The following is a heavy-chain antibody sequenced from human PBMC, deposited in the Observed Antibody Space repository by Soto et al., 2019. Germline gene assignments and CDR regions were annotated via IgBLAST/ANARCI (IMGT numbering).Heavy chain of an antibody. V-gene: IGHV1-3*01. CDR2: INAGNGNT. CDR1: GYTFTSYA. D-gene: IGHD1-26*01. J-gene: IGHJ6*02. CDR3: ARLREGYDYYYGMDV. Sequence: QVQLVQSGAEVKKPGASVKVSCKASGYTFTSYAMHWVRQAPGQRLEWMGWINAGNGNTKYSQKFQGRVTITRDTSASTAYMELSSLRSEDTAVYYCARLREGYDYYYGMDVWGQGTTVTVSS.